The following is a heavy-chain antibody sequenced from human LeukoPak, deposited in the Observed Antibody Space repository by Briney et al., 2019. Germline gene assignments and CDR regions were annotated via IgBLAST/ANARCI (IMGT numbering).Heavy chain of an antibody. CDR3: ARGPPNWGYDY. V-gene: IGHV1-69*13. D-gene: IGHD7-27*01. CDR2: IIPIFGTA. J-gene: IGHJ4*02. CDR1: GGTFNSYA. Sequence: GASVKVSCKASGGTFNSYAITWVRQAPGQGLEWMGGIIPIFGTANYAQKFQGRVTITADGSTSTAYMELSSLRSDDTAVYYRARGPPNWGYDYWGSGTLVTVSS.